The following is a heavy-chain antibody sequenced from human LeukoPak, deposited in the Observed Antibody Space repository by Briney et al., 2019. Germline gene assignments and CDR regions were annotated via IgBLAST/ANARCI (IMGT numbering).Heavy chain of an antibody. D-gene: IGHD3-3*01. CDR2: IYYSGST. V-gene: IGHV4-59*05. CDR3: AKNGHYDFWSGYSVTTPGYYMDV. J-gene: IGHJ6*03. Sequence: SETLSLTCTVSGGSISSYYWSWIRQPPGKGLEWIGSIYYSGSTYYNPSLKSRVTISVDTSKNQFSLKLSSVTAADTAVYYCAKNGHYDFWSGYSVTTPGYYMDVWGKGTTVTGSS. CDR1: GGSISSYY.